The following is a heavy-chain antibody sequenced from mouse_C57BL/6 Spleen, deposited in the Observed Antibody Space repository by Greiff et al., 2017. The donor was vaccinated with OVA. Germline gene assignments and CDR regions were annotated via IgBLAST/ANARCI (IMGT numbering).Heavy chain of an antibody. Sequence: VKLMESGPELVKPGASVKISCKASGYAFSSSWMNWVKQRPGKGLEWIGRIYPGDGDTNYNGKFKGKATLTADKSSSTAYMQLSSLTSEDSAVYFCARDDYDPFAYWGQGTLVTVSA. V-gene: IGHV1-82*01. CDR2: IYPGDGDT. CDR3: ARDDYDPFAY. CDR1: GYAFSSSW. J-gene: IGHJ3*01. D-gene: IGHD2-4*01.